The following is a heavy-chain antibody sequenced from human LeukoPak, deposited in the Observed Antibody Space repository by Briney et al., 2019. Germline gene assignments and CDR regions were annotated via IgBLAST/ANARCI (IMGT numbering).Heavy chain of an antibody. D-gene: IGHD6-13*01. J-gene: IGHJ3*02. Sequence: SETLSLTCTVSGGSISSYYWSWIRQPPGKGLEWIGYIYYSGSTNYNPSLKSRVTISVDTSKNQFSLKLSSVTAADTAVYYCARQGDGSSWASHDAFDIWGQGTMVTVSS. CDR1: GGSISSYY. V-gene: IGHV4-59*08. CDR3: ARQGDGSSWASHDAFDI. CDR2: IYYSGST.